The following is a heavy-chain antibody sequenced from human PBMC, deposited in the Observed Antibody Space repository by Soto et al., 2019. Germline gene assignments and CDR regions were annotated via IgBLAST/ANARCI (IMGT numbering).Heavy chain of an antibody. CDR3: ARRITMVRGPYYYYAMDV. J-gene: IGHJ6*02. V-gene: IGHV3-48*02. D-gene: IGHD3-10*01. CDR1: VFPFSSHT. Sequence: GGSLRLSCSASVFPFSSHTMNWVRQAPGKGLEWISYITSTSSTKNYADSVKGRFTISRDNANNSLYLQMNSLRDEDTAVYYCARRITMVRGPYYYYAMDVWGQGTTVTVSS. CDR2: ITSTSSTK.